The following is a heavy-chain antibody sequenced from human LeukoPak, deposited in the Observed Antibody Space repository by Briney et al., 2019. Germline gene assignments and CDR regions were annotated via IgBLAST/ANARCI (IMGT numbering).Heavy chain of an antibody. CDR1: GGSISSGYYY. V-gene: IGHV4-30-2*01. D-gene: IGHD7-27*01. CDR3: ARFSPRAMGNYLDF. Sequence: SETLSLTCTVSGGSISSGYYYWSWIRQPPGKGLEWIGYIYPRGSTYYNPSLKSRVILSLDKSANQFSLNLSSVTAADTAVYYCARFSPRAMGNYLDFWGQGTLVTVSS. J-gene: IGHJ4*02. CDR2: IYPRGST.